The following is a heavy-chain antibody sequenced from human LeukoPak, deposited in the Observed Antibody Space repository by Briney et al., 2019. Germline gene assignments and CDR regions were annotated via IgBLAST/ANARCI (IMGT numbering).Heavy chain of an antibody. CDR1: GFTVSSNY. CDR2: IYSGGST. D-gene: IGHD3-22*01. V-gene: IGHV3-53*01. Sequence: GGSLRLSCAASGFTVSSNYMSWVRQAPGKGLEWVSVIYSGGSTYYADSVKGRFTISRDNSKNTLYLQMNSLRAEDTAVYYCARARYYYDSSGYYPQGGYFDYWGQGTLVTVSS. CDR3: ARARYYYDSSGYYPQGGYFDY. J-gene: IGHJ4*02.